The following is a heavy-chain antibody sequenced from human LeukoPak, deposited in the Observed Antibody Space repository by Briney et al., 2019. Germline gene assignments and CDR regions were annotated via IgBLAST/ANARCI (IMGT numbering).Heavy chain of an antibody. Sequence: GGSLRLSCAASGFTFSSYAMHWVRQAPGKGLEWVAVISYDGSNKYYADSVKGRFTISRDNSKNTLYLQMNSLRAEDTAVYYCARDTVADQRLFDYWGQGTLSPSPQ. V-gene: IGHV3-30*04. D-gene: IGHD2-21*01. J-gene: IGHJ4*02. CDR2: ISYDGSNK. CDR3: ARDTVADQRLFDY. CDR1: GFTFSSYA.